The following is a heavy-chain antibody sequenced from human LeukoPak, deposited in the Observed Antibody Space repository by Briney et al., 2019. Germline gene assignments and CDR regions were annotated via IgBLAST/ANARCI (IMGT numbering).Heavy chain of an antibody. D-gene: IGHD2-2*01. Sequence: TSETLSLTCTVSGGSLTTYYWSWIRQPPGKGLDWIAYIYYSGSTNYNPSLRSRVTISLDRSKNQFSLKLSSVTAADTAVYYCAGAGQGYCTSAGCFLSLDYWGQGTLVTVSS. J-gene: IGHJ4*02. CDR3: AGAGQGYCTSAGCFLSLDY. CDR2: IYYSGST. V-gene: IGHV4-59*12. CDR1: GGSLTTYY.